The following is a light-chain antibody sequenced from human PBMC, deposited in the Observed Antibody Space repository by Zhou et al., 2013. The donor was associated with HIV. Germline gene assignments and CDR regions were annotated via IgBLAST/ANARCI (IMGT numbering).Light chain of an antibody. CDR1: QAIGND. Sequence: IQMTQSPSSLSASVGDRVTITCRASQAIGNDLGWFQHKPGKAPKRLVYDASSLQDGVPSRFSGSGSGTEFTLTINSMQADDFATYYCLQDYNYPYSFGQGTKLEI. CDR2: DAS. J-gene: IGKJ2*03. V-gene: IGKV1-6*02. CDR3: LQDYNYPYS.